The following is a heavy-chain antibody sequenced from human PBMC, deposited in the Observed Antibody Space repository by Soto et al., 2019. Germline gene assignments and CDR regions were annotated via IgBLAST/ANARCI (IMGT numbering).Heavy chain of an antibody. Sequence: SLRLSCAASGFTFSSYGMHWVRQAPGKGLEWVAVIWYDGSNKYYADSVKGRFTISRGNSKNTLYLQMNSLRAEDTAVYYCAREGIAVAGAMGDFDIWGQGTMVTVAS. CDR2: IWYDGSNK. CDR1: GFTFSSYG. J-gene: IGHJ3*02. D-gene: IGHD6-19*01. V-gene: IGHV3-33*01. CDR3: AREGIAVAGAMGDFDI.